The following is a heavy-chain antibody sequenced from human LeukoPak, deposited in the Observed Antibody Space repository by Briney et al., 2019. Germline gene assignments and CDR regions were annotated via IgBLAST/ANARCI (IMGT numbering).Heavy chain of an antibody. CDR3: ARGGINTVTNRFDY. D-gene: IGHD4-17*01. V-gene: IGHV4-4*07. Sequence: SETLSLTCTVSGGSISSYYWSWIRQPAGKGLEWIGRIYTSGSTNYNPSLKSRVTISVDTSKNQFSLKLSSVTAADTAVYYCARGGINTVTNRFDYWGQGTLDTVSS. CDR1: GGSISSYY. J-gene: IGHJ4*02. CDR2: IYTSGST.